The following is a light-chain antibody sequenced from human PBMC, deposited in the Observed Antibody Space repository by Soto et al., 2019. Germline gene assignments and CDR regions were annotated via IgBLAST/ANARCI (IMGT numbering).Light chain of an antibody. CDR3: QQYNTWPIT. V-gene: IGKV3-15*01. CDR1: QSVSDK. Sequence: MTQSPDTLYVSPGERVTLSCRASQSVSDKLAWYQQKPGQGPRLLVYRASTRTFGIPARFSGSESGTEFTLTISSLQSEDFAIYYCQQYNTWPITFGQGTKVDI. CDR2: RAS. J-gene: IGKJ1*01.